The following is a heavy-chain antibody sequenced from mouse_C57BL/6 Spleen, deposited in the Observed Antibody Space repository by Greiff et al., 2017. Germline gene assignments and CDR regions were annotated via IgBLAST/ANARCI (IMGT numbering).Heavy chain of an antibody. CDR1: GFSLSTSGMG. Sequence: QVTLKVSGPGILQSSQTLSLTCSFSGFSLSTSGMGVSWIRQPSGKGLEWLAHIYWDDDKRYNPSLKSRLTISKDTSRNQVFLKITSVDTADTATYYCARRRTIYYGNYDAMDYWGQGTSVTVSS. V-gene: IGHV8-12*01. D-gene: IGHD2-1*01. J-gene: IGHJ4*01. CDR2: IYWDDDK. CDR3: ARRRTIYYGNYDAMDY.